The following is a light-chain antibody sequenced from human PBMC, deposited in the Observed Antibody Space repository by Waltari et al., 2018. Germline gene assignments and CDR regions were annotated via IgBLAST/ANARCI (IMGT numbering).Light chain of an antibody. Sequence: DIQMTQSPSSLSASVGDRVTITCRASQGIRSDLGWYQQKPGKAPKRLIFVASSLLSGVPSRFSGSGSGTEFTLTISSLQPEDFATYYCLQHNTYPFTFGPGTKVDIK. CDR2: VAS. CDR1: QGIRSD. CDR3: LQHNTYPFT. V-gene: IGKV1-17*01. J-gene: IGKJ3*01.